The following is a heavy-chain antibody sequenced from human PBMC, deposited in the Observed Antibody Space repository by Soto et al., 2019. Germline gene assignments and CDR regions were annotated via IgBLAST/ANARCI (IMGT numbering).Heavy chain of an antibody. Sequence: PGESLKISCKGSAYNFASYWIAWVRQMPVKGLECMGIIYPGDSDTRYSPSFQGQVTISADKSISTAYLQWTSLKASDTAMYYCARHLYSTCFDYWGQGTLVTVSS. CDR2: IYPGDSDT. CDR1: AYNFASYW. V-gene: IGHV5-51*01. J-gene: IGHJ4*02. D-gene: IGHD6-13*01. CDR3: ARHLYSTCFDY.